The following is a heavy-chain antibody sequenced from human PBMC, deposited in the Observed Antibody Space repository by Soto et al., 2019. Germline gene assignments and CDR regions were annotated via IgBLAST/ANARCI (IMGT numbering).Heavy chain of an antibody. J-gene: IGHJ5*02. CDR3: VRDRGWFGDEEFDL. CDR2: IDNSGTTT. Sequence: EAQMVESGGGLVQPGGSLRLSCAASGVAFSRYWVHWVRQAPGEGLMWVARIDNSGTTTSYADSVRGRFTVSRDDARKMVQLQMSSLRAEDTAIYYCVRDRGWFGDEEFDLWGQGTLVTVSS. CDR1: GVAFSRYW. V-gene: IGHV3-74*01. D-gene: IGHD3-10*01.